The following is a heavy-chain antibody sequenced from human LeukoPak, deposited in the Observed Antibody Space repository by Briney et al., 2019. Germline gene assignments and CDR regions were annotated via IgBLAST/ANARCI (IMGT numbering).Heavy chain of an antibody. CDR3: SLARSEYHYGMDV. CDR1: GDSVSSISVA. V-gene: IGHV6-1*01. CDR2: TYYRSKWYY. Sequence: SQTLSLTCAISGDSVSSISVAWNWIRQSPSRGLEWLGRTYYRSKWYYEYAISVKIRININTDTSKNQFSLQLTSVTPEDTAVYDCSLARSEYHYGMDVWGQGTTVTVSS. J-gene: IGHJ6*02.